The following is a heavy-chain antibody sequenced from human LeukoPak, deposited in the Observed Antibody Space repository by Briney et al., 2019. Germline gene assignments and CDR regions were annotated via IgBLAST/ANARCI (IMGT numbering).Heavy chain of an antibody. J-gene: IGHJ5*02. CDR3: ARDDYGEYGNWFDP. D-gene: IGHD4-17*01. CDR1: GFTFSSYW. V-gene: IGHV3-74*01. CDR2: INSDGSST. Sequence: GGSLTLSCAASGFTFSSYWMHWVRQAPGKGLVWVARINSDGSSTSYADSGEGRFTISRDTAKNTLYLQMNSLRAEDTAVYYCARDDYGEYGNWFDPWGQGTLVTVSS.